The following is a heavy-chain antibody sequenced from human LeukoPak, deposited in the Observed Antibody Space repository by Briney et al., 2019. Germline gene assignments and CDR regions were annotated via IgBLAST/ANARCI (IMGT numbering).Heavy chain of an antibody. D-gene: IGHD6-19*01. V-gene: IGHV1-2*04. CDR2: INPNSGGT. CDR3: ASLSSSGNDAFDI. Sequence: ASVKVSCKASGYTFTGYYMHWVRQAPGQGLEWMGWINPNSGGTNYAQKFQGWVTMTRDTSISTAYMELSRLRSDDTAVYYCASLSSSGNDAFDIWGQGTMVTVPS. J-gene: IGHJ3*02. CDR1: GYTFTGYY.